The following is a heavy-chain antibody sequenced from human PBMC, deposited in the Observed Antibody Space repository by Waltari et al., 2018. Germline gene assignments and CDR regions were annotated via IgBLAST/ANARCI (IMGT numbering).Heavy chain of an antibody. Sequence: EVQLVESGGGLVQPGGSLRHSCAASGFTFSSFELNWVRQAPGKGLEWVSYIRSSGSTIYYADSVKGRFTISRDNAKNSLYLQMNSLRAEDTAVYYCAPSWGYWGYWGQGTLVTVSS. CDR2: IRSSGSTI. D-gene: IGHD7-27*01. J-gene: IGHJ4*02. V-gene: IGHV3-48*03. CDR3: APSWGYWGY. CDR1: GFTFSSFE.